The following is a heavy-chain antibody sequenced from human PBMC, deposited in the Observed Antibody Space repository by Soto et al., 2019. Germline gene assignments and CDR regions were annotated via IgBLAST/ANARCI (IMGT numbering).Heavy chain of an antibody. V-gene: IGHV3-11*01. J-gene: IGHJ3*02. Sequence: KSGGSLRLSCAASGFTFSDYYMSWIRQAPGKGLEWVSYISSSGSTIYYADSVKGRFTISRDNAKNSLYLQMNSLRAEDTAVYYCARVYVDTAMVCDAFDIWGQGTMVTVSS. D-gene: IGHD5-18*01. CDR2: ISSSGSTI. CDR3: ARVYVDTAMVCDAFDI. CDR1: GFTFSDYY.